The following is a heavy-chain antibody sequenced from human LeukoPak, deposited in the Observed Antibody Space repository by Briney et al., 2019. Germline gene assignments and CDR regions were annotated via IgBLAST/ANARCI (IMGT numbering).Heavy chain of an antibody. Sequence: GASVKVSCKVSGYTFTSYYMPWVRQAPGQGLEWMGIINPSGGSTSYAQKFQGRVTMTRDTSTSTVYMELSSLRSEDTAVYYCARGPRPRELLYWGQGTLVTVSS. CDR3: ARGPRPRELLY. J-gene: IGHJ4*02. CDR1: GYTFTSYY. V-gene: IGHV1-46*01. CDR2: INPSGGST. D-gene: IGHD1-26*01.